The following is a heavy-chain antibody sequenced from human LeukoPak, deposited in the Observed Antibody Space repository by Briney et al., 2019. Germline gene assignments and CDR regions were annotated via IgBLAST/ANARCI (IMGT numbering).Heavy chain of an antibody. J-gene: IGHJ3*02. CDR1: GFTFSGYW. CDR2: ISTDGSTT. CDR3: ARDFFMDSGSAFDI. V-gene: IGHV3-74*01. D-gene: IGHD3/OR15-3a*01. Sequence: GGSLRLSCAASGFTFSGYWMHWVRQAPGKGLVWVSRISTDGSTTTYADSVKGRFTISRDNAKNTVNLQMNSLRAEDTAVYYCARDFFMDSGSAFDIWGQGTMVTVSS.